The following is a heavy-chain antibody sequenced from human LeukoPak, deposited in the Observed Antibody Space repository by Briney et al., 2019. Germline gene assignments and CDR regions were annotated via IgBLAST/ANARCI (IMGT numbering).Heavy chain of an antibody. D-gene: IGHD6-19*01. CDR2: VYSGGNT. CDR3: SRDQYSSNWYVHH. V-gene: IGHV3-53*01. CDR1: GFTDSINY. Sequence: PGGSVRRSCAASGFTDSINYMSWVRQAPGKGLVWLSVVYSGGNTYYAASVKGRFTISRDNSKNTLYLQMNSLRAEDTAVYYCSRDQYSSNWYVHHWGQGTLVTVS. J-gene: IGHJ1*01.